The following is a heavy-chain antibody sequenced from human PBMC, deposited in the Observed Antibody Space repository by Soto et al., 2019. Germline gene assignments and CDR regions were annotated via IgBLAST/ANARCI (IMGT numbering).Heavy chain of an antibody. V-gene: IGHV4-30-4*01. CDR3: DRTYGGDYFDS. CDR1: GGSISSGDYY. Sequence: QVQLQESGPGLVKPSQTLSLTCTVSGGSISSGDYYWAWIRQPPGKGLEWIGHIYYRGRTYYNPSLKSRVTISVDTSKNQFSLNLNSVTASDTAVYFCDRTYGGDYFDSWGQGTLVTVSS. CDR2: IYYRGRT. D-gene: IGHD2-21*01. J-gene: IGHJ4*02.